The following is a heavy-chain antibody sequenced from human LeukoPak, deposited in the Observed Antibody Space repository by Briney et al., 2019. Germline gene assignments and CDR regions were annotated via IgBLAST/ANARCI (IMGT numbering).Heavy chain of an antibody. D-gene: IGHD6-19*01. V-gene: IGHV3-48*04. CDR1: GFTFSSYS. CDR3: ARVSHSSGWYGPFDY. CDR2: ISSSSSTI. J-gene: IGHJ4*02. Sequence: GGSLRLSCAASGFTFSSYSMNWVRQAPGKGLEWVSYISSSSSTIYYADSVKGRFTISRDNAKNSLYLQMNSLRAEDTAVYYCARVSHSSGWYGPFDYWGQGTLVTVSS.